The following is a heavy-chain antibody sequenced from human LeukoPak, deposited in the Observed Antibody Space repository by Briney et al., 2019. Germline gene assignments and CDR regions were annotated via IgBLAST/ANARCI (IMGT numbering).Heavy chain of an antibody. CDR3: ARGIWFDY. CDR2: IGTAGDT. Sequence: PGGSLRLSCAASGFTFSSYDMHWVRQATGKGLEWVSAIGTAGDTYYPGSVKGRFTISRDNSKNTLYLQMNGLRAEDTAVYYCARGIWFDYWGQGTLVTVSS. D-gene: IGHD1-14*01. CDR1: GFTFSSYD. V-gene: IGHV3-13*01. J-gene: IGHJ4*02.